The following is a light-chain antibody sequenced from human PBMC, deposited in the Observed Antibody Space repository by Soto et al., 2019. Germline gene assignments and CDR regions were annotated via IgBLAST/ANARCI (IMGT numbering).Light chain of an antibody. V-gene: IGKV1-5*03. J-gene: IGKJ3*01. CDR3: QQYNSYRLFA. CDR2: KAS. Sequence: DIPMTQSPSTLSASVGDRVIITCRASESIRSWLAWYQQRPGKAPELLISKASTLESGVPSRFSGSGSGTEFTLTISSLQPDDFATYDCQQYNSYRLFALGPGTKVDIK. CDR1: ESIRSW.